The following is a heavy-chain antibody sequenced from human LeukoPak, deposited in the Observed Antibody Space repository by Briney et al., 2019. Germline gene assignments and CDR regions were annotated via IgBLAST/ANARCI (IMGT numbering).Heavy chain of an antibody. CDR3: AREPGKRPRGMGTVAATPALVPYYFDY. V-gene: IGHV3-48*04. CDR1: GFAFSDYS. CDR2: ISSSGSTI. J-gene: IGHJ4*02. D-gene: IGHD2-15*01. Sequence: PGGSLRLSCAASGFAFSDYSMNWVRQAPGKGLEWVSYISSSGSTIYYADSVKGRFTISRDNAKNSLYLQMNSLRAEDTAVYYCAREPGKRPRGMGTVAATPALVPYYFDYWGQGTLVTVSS.